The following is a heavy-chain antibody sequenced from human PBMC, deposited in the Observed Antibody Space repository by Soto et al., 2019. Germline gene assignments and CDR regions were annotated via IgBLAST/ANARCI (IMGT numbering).Heavy chain of an antibody. CDR1: GYTFTSYD. CDR2: MNPNSGNT. J-gene: IGHJ5*02. Sequence: ASVKVSCKASGYTFTSYDINWVRQATGQGLEWMGWMNPNSGNTGYAQKFQGRVTMTRNTSISTAYMQLSSLRAEDTAVYYCARAPGIAAAGDCWFDPWGQGTLLTVSS. D-gene: IGHD6-13*01. V-gene: IGHV1-8*01. CDR3: ARAPGIAAAGDCWFDP.